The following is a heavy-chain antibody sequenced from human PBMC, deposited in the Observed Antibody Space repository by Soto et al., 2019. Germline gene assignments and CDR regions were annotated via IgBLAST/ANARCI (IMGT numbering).Heavy chain of an antibody. CDR2: IYAGGNT. CDR3: ARVTTFYDLLTSSYALNYFDY. V-gene: IGHV3-53*01. CDR1: GFSVTSNY. D-gene: IGHD3-9*01. Sequence: GGSLRLSCAASGFSVTSNYMTWVRQAPGKGLECVSVIYAGGNTYYPDSVKGRFTISSDNSKNTLFLQMNNLRAEDTAVYYCARVTTFYDLLTSSYALNYFDYWGQGTRVTVSS. J-gene: IGHJ4*02.